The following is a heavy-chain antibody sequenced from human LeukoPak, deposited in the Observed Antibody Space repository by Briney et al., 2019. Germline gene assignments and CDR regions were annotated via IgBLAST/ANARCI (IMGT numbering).Heavy chain of an antibody. CDR1: GYTFTSYY. Sequence: ASVKVSCKASGYTFTSYYMHWVRQAPGQGLEWMGIINPSGGSTSYAQKFQGRVTMTRDTSTSTVYMELSSLRSEDTAVYYCARERTGSSDSSGHYDYWGQGTLVTVSS. CDR3: ARERTGSSDSSGHYDY. D-gene: IGHD3-22*01. CDR2: INPSGGST. J-gene: IGHJ4*02. V-gene: IGHV1-46*01.